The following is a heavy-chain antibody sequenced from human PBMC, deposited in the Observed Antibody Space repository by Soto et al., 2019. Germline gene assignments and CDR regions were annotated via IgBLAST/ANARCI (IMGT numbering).Heavy chain of an antibody. D-gene: IGHD1-1*01. V-gene: IGHV3-30*04. J-gene: IGHJ5*02. CDR3: ARGLQAGTDNVNWFAP. CDR1: GFSISRSA. CDR2: IAYDGSNR. Sequence: QVQLVESGGGVVQPGRSLRLSCAASGFSISRSAMHWVRQAPGKGLEWVAVIAYDGSNRWYADSAKGRFTISRDNSKNTVELEMSSLRGEDTAVYYCARGLQAGTDNVNWFAPWGQGTLVTVSS.